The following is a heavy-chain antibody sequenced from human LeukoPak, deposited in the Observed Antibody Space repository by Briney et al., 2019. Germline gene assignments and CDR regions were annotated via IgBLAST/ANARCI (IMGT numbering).Heavy chain of an antibody. CDR2: IYYSGST. CDR1: GGSISGSTYY. J-gene: IGHJ4*02. Sequence: SETLSLTCTVSGGSISGSTYYWGWVRQPPGKGLEWIGSIYYSGSTYYNPSLKSRVTIPVDTSKNQFSLKLSSVTAADTAVYFCTLRNFWGQGSLVTVSS. CDR3: TLRNF. V-gene: IGHV4-39*01.